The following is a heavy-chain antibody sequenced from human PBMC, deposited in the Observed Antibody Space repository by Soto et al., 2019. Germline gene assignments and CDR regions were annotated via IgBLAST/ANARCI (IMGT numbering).Heavy chain of an antibody. CDR3: ARPIVGVLDATQSILTGITGYYGMDV. Sequence: QVQLVASGGGVVQPGRSLRLSCAASGFTFSSYAMHWVRQAPGKGLEWVAVISYDGSNKYYADSVKGRFTMSRDNSKNTLYLQMNSLRAEDTAVYYCARPIVGVLDATQSILTGITGYYGMDVWGRGTTVTVSS. J-gene: IGHJ6*02. D-gene: IGHD3-9*01. CDR2: ISYDGSNK. CDR1: GFTFSSYA. V-gene: IGHV3-30-3*01.